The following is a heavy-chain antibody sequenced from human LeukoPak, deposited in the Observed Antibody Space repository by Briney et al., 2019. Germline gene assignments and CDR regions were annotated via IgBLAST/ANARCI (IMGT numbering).Heavy chain of an antibody. Sequence: SETLSLTCSVSGGSISSDSYYWGWIRQCPGKGLEWIGSIYYSGSTSYNPSLKSRVTISVDTSKNQFSLKLSSVTAADTAFYYCASPSLHGEIYDHWGQGTLVSVST. CDR2: IYYSGST. J-gene: IGHJ4*02. CDR3: ASPSLHGEIYDH. V-gene: IGHV4-39*01. CDR1: GGSISSDSYY. D-gene: IGHD3-3*01.